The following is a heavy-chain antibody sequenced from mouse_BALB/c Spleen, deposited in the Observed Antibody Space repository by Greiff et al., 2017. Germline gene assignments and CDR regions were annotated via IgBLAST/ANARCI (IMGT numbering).Heavy chain of an antibody. Sequence: ESGPGLVKPSQSLSLTCTVTGYSITSDYAWNWIRQFPGNKLEWMGYISYSGSTSYNPSLKSRISITRDTSKNQFFLQLNSVTTEDTATYYCAREGGNYFDYWGQGTTLTVSS. CDR3: AREGGNYFDY. J-gene: IGHJ2*01. CDR2: ISYSGST. V-gene: IGHV3-2*02. CDR1: GYSITSDYA.